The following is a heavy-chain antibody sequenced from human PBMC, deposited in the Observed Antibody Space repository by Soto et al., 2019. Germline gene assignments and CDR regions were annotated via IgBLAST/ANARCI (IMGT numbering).Heavy chain of an antibody. Sequence: EVQLLESGGGLVQPGESLRLSCAASGFTFSYYWMHWVRQAPGMGLVWVSRIHSDGSSTTYADSVKGQFTISRDNARNTLYLQMNSLRAEDTAVYYCARGDRGAFDLWGQGTVLTVSS. CDR1: GFTFSYYW. D-gene: IGHD1-26*01. CDR3: ARGDRGAFDL. J-gene: IGHJ3*01. CDR2: IHSDGSST. V-gene: IGHV3-74*01.